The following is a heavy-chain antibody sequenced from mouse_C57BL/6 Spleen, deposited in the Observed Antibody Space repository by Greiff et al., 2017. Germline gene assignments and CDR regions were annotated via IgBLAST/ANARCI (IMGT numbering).Heavy chain of an antibody. CDR1: GYTFTDYY. CDR3: ARSGNLAWFAY. J-gene: IGHJ3*01. V-gene: IGHV1-76*01. D-gene: IGHD2-1*01. CDR2: IYPGSGNT. Sequence: LVESGAELVRPGASVKLSCKASGYTFTDYYINWVKQRPGQGLEWIARIYPGSGNTYYNEKFKGKATLTAEKSSSTAYMQLSSLTSEDSAVYFCARSGNLAWFAYWGQGTLVTVSA.